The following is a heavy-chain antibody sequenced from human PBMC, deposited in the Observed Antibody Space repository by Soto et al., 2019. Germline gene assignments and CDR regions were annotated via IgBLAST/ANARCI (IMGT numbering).Heavy chain of an antibody. J-gene: IGHJ6*02. D-gene: IGHD3-10*01. CDR2: ISYDGSNK. CDR3: ARMYYYGSGSFRGYYYYGMDV. V-gene: IGHV3-30-3*01. Sequence: QVQLVESGGGVVQPGRSLRLSCAASGFTFSSYAMHWVCQAPGKGLEWVAVISYDGSNKYYADSVKGRFTISRDNSKNTLYLQMNSLRAEDTAVYYCARMYYYGSGSFRGYYYYGMDVWGQGTTVTVSS. CDR1: GFTFSSYA.